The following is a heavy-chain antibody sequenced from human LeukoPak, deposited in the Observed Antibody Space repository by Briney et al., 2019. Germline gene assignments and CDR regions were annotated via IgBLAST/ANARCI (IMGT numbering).Heavy chain of an antibody. CDR1: GFTFSSYA. Sequence: GGSLRLSCAASGFTFSSYAMSWVRQAPGEGLEWVSAISGSGGSTYYADSVKGRFTISRDNSKNTLYLQMNSLRAEDTAVYYCAKARVVVVAAADYWGQGTLVTVSS. CDR2: ISGSGGST. D-gene: IGHD2-15*01. V-gene: IGHV3-23*01. CDR3: AKARVVVVAAADY. J-gene: IGHJ4*02.